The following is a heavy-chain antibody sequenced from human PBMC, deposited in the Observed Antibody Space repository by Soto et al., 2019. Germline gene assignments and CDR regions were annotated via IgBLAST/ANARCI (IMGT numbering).Heavy chain of an antibody. CDR2: VSGGSGVT. J-gene: IGHJ4*02. Sequence: EVQLLESGGGLVQPGGSSDSPVQSLDSPLAYGVTWVRQAPGKGLEWVCGVSGGSGVTHYADSVKGRFTITGDDSKNTVYLQMHSLRVEDTAVYYCAKWNGYGDFWGQGTLVTVSS. D-gene: IGHD1-1*01. CDR1: DSPLAYG. V-gene: IGHV3-23*01. CDR3: AKWNGYGDF.